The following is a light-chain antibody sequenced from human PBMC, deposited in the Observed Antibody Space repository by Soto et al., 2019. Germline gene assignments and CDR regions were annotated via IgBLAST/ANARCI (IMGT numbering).Light chain of an antibody. V-gene: IGLV1-51*01. CDR1: SSNIGSNY. Sequence: QSVLTQPPSVSAAPGEKVSISCSGGSSNIGSNYVSWYQQLPGAAPKLLIYDNNKRPSGIPDRFSGSTSGTSATLGITGLQTGDEAEYYCGTWDSSLPVSVVFGGGTKLTVL. CDR3: GTWDSSLPVSVV. J-gene: IGLJ2*01. CDR2: DNN.